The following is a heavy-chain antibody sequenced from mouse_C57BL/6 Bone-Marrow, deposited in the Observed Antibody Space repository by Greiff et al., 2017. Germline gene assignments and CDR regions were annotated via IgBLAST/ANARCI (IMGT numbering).Heavy chain of an antibody. CDR1: GFTFSSYA. D-gene: IGHD2-5*01. CDR2: ISDGGSYT. J-gene: IGHJ3*01. Sequence: EVKVVESGGGLVKPGGSLKLSCAASGFTFSSYAMSWVRQTPEKRLEWVATISDGGSYTYYPDNVKGRFTISRDNAKNNLYLQMSHLKSEDTAMYYCARGSNYAWFAYWGQGTLVTVSA. V-gene: IGHV5-4*03. CDR3: ARGSNYAWFAY.